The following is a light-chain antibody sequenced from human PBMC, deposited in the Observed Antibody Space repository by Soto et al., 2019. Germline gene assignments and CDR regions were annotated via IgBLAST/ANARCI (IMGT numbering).Light chain of an antibody. V-gene: IGKV1-6*01. CDR2: AAS. CDR3: LQDYHYPWT. J-gene: IGKJ1*01. CDR1: KGIRND. Sequence: AIKMTQSPSSLSASVGDRVTITCRASKGIRNDLGWYQQKPGKAPKLLIYAASTLQSGVPSRFSGSGSGTDFTLTIISLQPEDFATYYCLQDYHYPWTFGQGTMVEVK.